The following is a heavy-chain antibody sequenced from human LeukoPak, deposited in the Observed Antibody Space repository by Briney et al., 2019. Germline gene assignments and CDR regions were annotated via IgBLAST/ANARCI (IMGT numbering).Heavy chain of an antibody. CDR1: GFTFGSYG. D-gene: IGHD3-10*01. CDR3: AKELYGSGRHPSSFDY. Sequence: GGSLRLSCAASGFTFGSYGMSWVRQAPGKGLEWVSAISGSGGSTYYADSVKGRFTISRDNSKNTLYLQMNSLRAEDTAVYYCAKELYGSGRHPSSFDYWGQGTLVTVSS. J-gene: IGHJ4*02. V-gene: IGHV3-23*01. CDR2: ISGSGGST.